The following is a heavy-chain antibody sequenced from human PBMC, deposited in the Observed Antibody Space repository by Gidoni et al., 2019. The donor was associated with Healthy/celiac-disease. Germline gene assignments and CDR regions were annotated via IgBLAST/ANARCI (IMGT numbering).Heavy chain of an antibody. CDR2: ISYDGSNK. V-gene: IGHV3-30-3*01. J-gene: IGHJ6*02. Sequence: QVQLVESGGGVVQPGRSLRLSCAASGFTFSSYAMHWVRQAPGKGLEWVAVISYDGSNKYYADSVKGRFTISRDNSKNTLYLQMNSLRAEDTAVYYCARDRGGYYYYGMDVWGQGTTVTVSS. CDR1: GFTFSSYA. CDR3: ARDRGGYYYYGMDV. D-gene: IGHD3-10*01.